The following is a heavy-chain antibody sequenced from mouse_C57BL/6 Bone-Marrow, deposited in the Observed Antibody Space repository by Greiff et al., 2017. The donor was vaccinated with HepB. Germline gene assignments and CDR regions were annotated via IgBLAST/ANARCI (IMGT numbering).Heavy chain of an antibody. D-gene: IGHD2-4*01. CDR2: ISYDGSN. CDR1: GYSITSGYY. Sequence: EVQLKESGPGLVKPSQSLSLTCSVTGYSITSGYYWNWIRQFPGNKLEWMGYISYDGSNNYNPSLKNRISITRDTSKNQFFLKLNSVTTEDTATYYCARDPIYYDYSYAMDYWGQGTSVTVSS. CDR3: ARDPIYYDYSYAMDY. V-gene: IGHV3-6*01. J-gene: IGHJ4*01.